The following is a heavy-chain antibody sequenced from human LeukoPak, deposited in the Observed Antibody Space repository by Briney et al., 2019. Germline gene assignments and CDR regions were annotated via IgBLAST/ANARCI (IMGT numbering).Heavy chain of an antibody. D-gene: IGHD3-3*01. V-gene: IGHV3-48*03. J-gene: IGHJ4*02. CDR1: GFTFSSYE. Sequence: GGSLRLSCASSGFTFSSYEMNWVRQAPGKGLEWVSYISSSGSTIYYADSVKGRFTISRDNAKNSLYLQMNSLRAEDTAVYYCARVNLMGFWSGYSVDSWGQGTLVTVSS. CDR2: ISSSGSTI. CDR3: ARVNLMGFWSGYSVDS.